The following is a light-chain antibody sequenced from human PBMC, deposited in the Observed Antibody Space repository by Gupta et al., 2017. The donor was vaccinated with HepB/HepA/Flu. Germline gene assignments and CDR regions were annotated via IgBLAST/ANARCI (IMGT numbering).Light chain of an antibody. V-gene: IGLV1-47*01. CDR2: RNN. CDR1: SSNIGSNY. J-gene: IGLJ3*02. Sequence: QSVLPQPPSASGTPGQRVTISCSGSSSNIGSNYVYWYQQLPGTAPKLLIYRNNQRPSGVPDRFSGSKSGTSASLAISGLRAEDEADYYCAAWDDSLSGQVFGGGTKLTVL. CDR3: AAWDDSLSGQV.